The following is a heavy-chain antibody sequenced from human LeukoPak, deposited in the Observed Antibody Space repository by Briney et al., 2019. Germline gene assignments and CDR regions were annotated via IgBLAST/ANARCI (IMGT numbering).Heavy chain of an antibody. Sequence: TGGSLRLSCAVSGFTFTTYAMTWVRQAPGKGLEWVSAISGSGGGTHYADSVKGRFTVSRDNSKNTLYLQMNSLRAEDTAVYYCAKRPSYYYDSSAFYFDYWGQGILVTVSS. J-gene: IGHJ4*02. CDR2: ISGSGGGT. CDR3: AKRPSYYYDSSAFYFDY. CDR1: GFTFTTYA. D-gene: IGHD3-22*01. V-gene: IGHV3-23*01.